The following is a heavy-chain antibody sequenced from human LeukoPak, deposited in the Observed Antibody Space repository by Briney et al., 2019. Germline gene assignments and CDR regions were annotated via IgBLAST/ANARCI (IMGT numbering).Heavy chain of an antibody. Sequence: GGSLRLSCVASGFTFSSYSVNWVRQAPGKGLEWISYISSSGSTVYYADSVKGRFNTSRDNAKNSLYLHLNSLRAEDTAVYHCARGTSDYWGQGTLVTVSS. CDR3: ARGTSDY. J-gene: IGHJ4*02. CDR2: ISSSGSTV. CDR1: GFTFSSYS. V-gene: IGHV3-48*01. D-gene: IGHD1-1*01.